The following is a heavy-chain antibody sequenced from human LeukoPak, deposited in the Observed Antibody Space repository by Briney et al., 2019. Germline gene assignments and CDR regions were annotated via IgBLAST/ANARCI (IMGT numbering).Heavy chain of an antibody. D-gene: IGHD6-13*01. J-gene: IGHJ4*02. Sequence: SETLSLTCTVSGGSISSSSYYWGWIRQPPGKGLEWIGSIYYSGSTYYNPSLKSRVTISVDTSKNQFSLKLSSVTAADTAVYYCARVGYSSSWWGQGTLVTVSS. V-gene: IGHV4-39*01. CDR1: GGSISSSSYY. CDR3: ARVGYSSSW. CDR2: IYYSGST.